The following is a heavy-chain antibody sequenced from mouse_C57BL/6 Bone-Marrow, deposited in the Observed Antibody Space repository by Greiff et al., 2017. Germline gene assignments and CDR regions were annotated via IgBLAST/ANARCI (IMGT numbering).Heavy chain of an antibody. D-gene: IGHD2-4*01. CDR2: IHPNSGST. CDR1: GYTFTSYW. CDR3: ARPTMITTAFDY. Sequence: QVQLQQPGAELVKPGASVKLSCKASGYTFTSYWMHWVKQRPGQGLAWIGMIHPNSGSTNYNEKFKSKATLTVDKSSSTAYMQLSSLTSEDSAVYYCARPTMITTAFDYWGQGTTLTVSS. J-gene: IGHJ2*01. V-gene: IGHV1-64*01.